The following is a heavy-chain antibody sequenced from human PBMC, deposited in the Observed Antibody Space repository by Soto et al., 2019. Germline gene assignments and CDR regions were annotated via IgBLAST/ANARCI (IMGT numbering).Heavy chain of an antibody. J-gene: IGHJ4*02. CDR2: FYYSGTT. CDR1: GDSISSSNYY. Sequence: SETLSLTCNVSGDSISSSNYYWGWIRQPPGKGLEWIGSFYYSGTTYYNPSLKSRVAMSGDTSKKQFSLKLTSVTAADTAVYYCGTNGRGYCGYDLDFWGQGMLVTVSS. CDR3: GTNGRGYCGYDLDF. D-gene: IGHD5-12*01. V-gene: IGHV4-39*01.